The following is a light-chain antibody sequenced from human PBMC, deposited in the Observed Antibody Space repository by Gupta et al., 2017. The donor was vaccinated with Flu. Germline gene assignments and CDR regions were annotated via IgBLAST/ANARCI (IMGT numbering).Light chain of an antibody. J-gene: IGKJ1*01. CDR1: QSLNSC. CDR3: QQRGICPRT. CDR2: DTS. V-gene: IGKV3-11*01. Sequence: PATLSLSPGERATLSCRASQSLNSCLVWPQQCPCQAPRLLIYDTSIRASGTPARFSGSGSGADFTLTIISLVPEDFAVYYCQQRGICPRTFGQGTKLEI.